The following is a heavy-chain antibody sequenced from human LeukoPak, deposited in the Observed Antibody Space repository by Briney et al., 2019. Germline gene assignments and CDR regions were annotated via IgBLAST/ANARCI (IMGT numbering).Heavy chain of an antibody. CDR3: ARHTDIAPLSSLKY. Sequence: SQTLSLTCTVSGGSISSYYWSWIRQPPGKGLEWIGDIYYSGSTNYNPSLKSRVTISVDTSKNQFSLKLSSVTAADTAVYYCARHTDIAPLSSLKYWGQGTLVTVSS. CDR2: IYYSGST. V-gene: IGHV4-59*08. J-gene: IGHJ4*02. CDR1: GGSISSYY. D-gene: IGHD6-13*01.